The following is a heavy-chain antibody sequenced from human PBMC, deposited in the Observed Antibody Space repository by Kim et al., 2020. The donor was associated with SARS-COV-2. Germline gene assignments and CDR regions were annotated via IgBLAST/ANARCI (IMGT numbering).Heavy chain of an antibody. J-gene: IGHJ3*02. D-gene: IGHD6-13*01. Sequence: VKGRFTISRDNSKNTLYLQMNSLRAEDTAVYYCARDIFWSSWYTDAFDIWGQGTMVTVSS. V-gene: IGHV3-30*01. CDR3: ARDIFWSSWYTDAFDI.